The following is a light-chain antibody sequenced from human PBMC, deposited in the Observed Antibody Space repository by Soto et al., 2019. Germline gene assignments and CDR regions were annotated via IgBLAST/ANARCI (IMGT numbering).Light chain of an antibody. CDR2: KAS. V-gene: IGKV1-5*03. J-gene: IGKJ1*01. CDR1: QSISSW. CDR3: QQYSDNWT. Sequence: DIQMTQSPSTLSASVGDRVTITCRASQSISSWLAWYQQKPGTAPKLLIYKASTLQSGVPSRFSRSGSGTEFALTISSLQPDDFATYYSQQYSDNWTFGQGTKVAIK.